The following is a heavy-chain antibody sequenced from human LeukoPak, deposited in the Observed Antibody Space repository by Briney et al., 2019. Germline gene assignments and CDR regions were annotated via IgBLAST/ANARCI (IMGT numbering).Heavy chain of an antibody. V-gene: IGHV1-69*06. Sequence: SVKVSCKASGGTFSSYAISWVRQAPGQGLEWMGGIIPIFGTANYAQKFQGRATLTADKSSSTAFMELISLTSEDTAFYYCSRSGRDTYNPQLDYFDCWGQGTLVTVSS. CDR2: IIPIFGTA. J-gene: IGHJ4*02. D-gene: IGHD5-24*01. CDR1: GGTFSSYA. CDR3: SRSGRDTYNPQLDYFDC.